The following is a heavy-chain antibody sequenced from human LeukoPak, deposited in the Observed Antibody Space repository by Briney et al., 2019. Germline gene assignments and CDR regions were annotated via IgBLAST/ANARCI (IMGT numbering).Heavy chain of an antibody. CDR2: IKQDGREK. CDR1: GFTVSSYW. V-gene: IGHV3-7*03. D-gene: IGHD3-9*01. Sequence: PGGSLRLSCAASGFTVSSYWMGWVRQAPGKGLEWGANIKQDGREKYYVDSVKGRFTISRDNARNSLYLQMNSLRAEDTAVYYCARCNYDILTGYYPSYYFDYWGQGTLVTVSS. CDR3: ARCNYDILTGYYPSYYFDY. J-gene: IGHJ4*02.